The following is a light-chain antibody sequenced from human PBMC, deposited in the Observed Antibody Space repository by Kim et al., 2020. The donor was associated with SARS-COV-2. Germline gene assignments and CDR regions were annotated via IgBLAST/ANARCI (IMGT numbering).Light chain of an antibody. CDR2: GVS. V-gene: IGLV2-14*03. CDR1: SSDVGGYTY. J-gene: IGLJ2*01. CDR3: SSYTTSTSVV. Sequence: GLSITISCTGTSSDVGGYTYVSWYQQPPGKAPKLMIYGVSNRPSGVSNRFSGSKSGNTASLTISGLQAEDEADYYCSSYTTSTSVVFGGGTKVTVL.